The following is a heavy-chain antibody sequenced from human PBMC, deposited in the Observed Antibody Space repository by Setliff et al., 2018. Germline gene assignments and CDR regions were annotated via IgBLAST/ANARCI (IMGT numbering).Heavy chain of an antibody. J-gene: IGHJ4*02. CDR1: GYSFTSYW. Sequence: PGESLKISCKGSGYSFTSYWIGWVRQMPGKGLEWMGIIYPGDSDTRYSPSFQGQVTISADKSISTAYLQWSSLKASDTAMYYCAKSRSNFWSGYYSPLDYWGQGTLVTVSS. D-gene: IGHD3-3*01. CDR3: AKSRSNFWSGYYSPLDY. CDR2: IYPGDSDT. V-gene: IGHV5-51*01.